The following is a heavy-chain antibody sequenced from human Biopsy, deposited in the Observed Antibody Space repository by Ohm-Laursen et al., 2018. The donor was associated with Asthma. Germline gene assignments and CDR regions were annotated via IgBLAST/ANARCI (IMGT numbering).Heavy chain of an antibody. CDR3: ARAVSSSSYWYFDL. V-gene: IGHV4-39*02. J-gene: IGHJ2*01. D-gene: IGHD6-6*01. CDR1: GDAMSTSGSY. Sequence: SQTLSLTWAVSGDAMSTSGSYWGWIRQSPGKGLEWIGGIYYSARTYYNPSLESRVTISADTSKNLFSLKVTSVTAADTAVYYCARAVSSSSYWYFDLWGRGDLVTVSS. CDR2: IYYSART.